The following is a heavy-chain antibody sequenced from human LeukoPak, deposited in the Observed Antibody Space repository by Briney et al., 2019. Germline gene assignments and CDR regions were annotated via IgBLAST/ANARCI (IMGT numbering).Heavy chain of an antibody. CDR1: GGSISSGSYY. Sequence: PSQTLSLTCTVSGGSISSGSYYWSWIRQPAGKGLEWIGRIYTSGCTNYNPSLESRVTISVDTSKNQFSLKLSSVTAADTAVYYCAREHPNIPFDYWGQGTLVTVSS. CDR2: IYTSGCT. D-gene: IGHD2/OR15-2a*01. J-gene: IGHJ4*02. CDR3: AREHPNIPFDY. V-gene: IGHV4-61*02.